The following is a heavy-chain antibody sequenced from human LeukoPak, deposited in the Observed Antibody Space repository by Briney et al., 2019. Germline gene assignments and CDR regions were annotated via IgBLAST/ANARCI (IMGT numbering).Heavy chain of an antibody. CDR3: AKSLGTTLYDY. Sequence: GGSLRLSCAASGFTFSSYAMRWVRQAPGKGLEWVSAISGIGGITYYAASVNGRFTISRDNSKNTLYLQMNSLRAEDTAVYYCAKSLGTTLYDYWGQGTLVTVSS. J-gene: IGHJ4*02. V-gene: IGHV3-23*01. D-gene: IGHD4-17*01. CDR2: ISGIGGIT. CDR1: GFTFSSYA.